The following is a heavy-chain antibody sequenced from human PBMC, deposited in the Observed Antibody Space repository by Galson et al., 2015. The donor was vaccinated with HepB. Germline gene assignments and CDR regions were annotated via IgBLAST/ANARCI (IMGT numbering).Heavy chain of an antibody. Sequence: SLRLSCAASGFTFSSYGMHWVRQAPGKGLEWVAVIWYDGSNKYYADSVKGRFTISRDNSKNTLYLQMNSLRAEDTAVYYCARGWSSSWPDVYGMDVWGQGTTVTVSS. CDR2: IWYDGSNK. J-gene: IGHJ6*02. CDR1: GFTFSSYG. CDR3: ARGWSSSWPDVYGMDV. V-gene: IGHV3-33*08. D-gene: IGHD6-13*01.